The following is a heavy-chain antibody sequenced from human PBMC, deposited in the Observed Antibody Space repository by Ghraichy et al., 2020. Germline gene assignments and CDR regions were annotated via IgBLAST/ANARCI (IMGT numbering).Heavy chain of an antibody. CDR1: GGSISRYY. D-gene: IGHD3-9*01. CDR3: ARANYDIFTNYPDAFDL. V-gene: IGHV4-59*01. Sequence: SQTLSLTCGVSGGSISRYYWGWIRQPPGKGLECIGYIYYSGNTHYNPSLKTRGIISLNTSKNQFSLKLSSVTAADTALYYCARANYDIFTNYPDAFDLWGQGTMVTVSS. CDR2: IYYSGNT. J-gene: IGHJ3*01.